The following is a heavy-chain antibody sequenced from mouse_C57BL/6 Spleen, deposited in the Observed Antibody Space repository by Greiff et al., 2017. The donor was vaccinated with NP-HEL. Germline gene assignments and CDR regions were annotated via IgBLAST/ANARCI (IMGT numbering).Heavy chain of an antibody. Sequence: VQLQQSGAELVRPGASVTLSCKASGYTFTDYEMHWVKQTPVHGLEWIGAIDPETGGTAYNQKFKGKAILTADKSSSTAYMELRSLTSEDSAVYYCTRYRPSFFDYWGQGTTLTVSS. CDR1: GYTFTDYE. CDR2: IDPETGGT. V-gene: IGHV1-15*01. CDR3: TRYRPSFFDY. J-gene: IGHJ2*01.